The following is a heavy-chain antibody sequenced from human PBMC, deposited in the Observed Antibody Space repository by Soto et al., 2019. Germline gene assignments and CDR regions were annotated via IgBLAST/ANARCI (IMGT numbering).Heavy chain of an antibody. Sequence: PGWSLRLSCAAAGFTFSSYAMSWVRQAPGKGLEWVSAISGSGGSTYYADSVKGRFTISRDNSKNTLYLQMNSLRAEDTAVYYCAKELRFLEWLLYYYYYYGMDVWGQGTTVTVSS. J-gene: IGHJ6*02. CDR2: ISGSGGST. CDR3: AKELRFLEWLLYYYYYYGMDV. V-gene: IGHV3-23*01. D-gene: IGHD3-3*01. CDR1: GFTFSSYA.